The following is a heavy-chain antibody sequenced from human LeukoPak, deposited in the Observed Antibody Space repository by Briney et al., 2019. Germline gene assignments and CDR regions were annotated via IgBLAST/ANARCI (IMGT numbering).Heavy chain of an antibody. CDR1: GGSISSYY. Sequence: SETLSLTCTVSGGSISSYYWSWIRQPPGKGLEWIGYIYTSGSTNYNPSLKSRVTISVDTSKNQFSLKLSSVTAADTAVYYCARRPYYYYYMDAWGKGTTVTVSS. CDR2: IYTSGST. J-gene: IGHJ6*03. V-gene: IGHV4-4*09. CDR3: ARRPYYYYYMDA.